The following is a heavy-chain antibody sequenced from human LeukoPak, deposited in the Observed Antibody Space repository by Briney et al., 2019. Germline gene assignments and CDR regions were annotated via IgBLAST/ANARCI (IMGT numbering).Heavy chain of an antibody. Sequence: PSETLSLTCAVSGYSISSDYYWGWIRPPAGKGLEWIGSMYHDRGTYYNPSLTSRVTISMDTSKNQFSLRMSSVTAADTAVYYCASYYASGGAAYNYSGMDVWGKGTTVTVSS. CDR3: ASYYASGGAAYNYSGMDV. D-gene: IGHD3-10*01. V-gene: IGHV4-38-2*01. J-gene: IGHJ6*04. CDR2: MYHDRGT. CDR1: GYSISSDYY.